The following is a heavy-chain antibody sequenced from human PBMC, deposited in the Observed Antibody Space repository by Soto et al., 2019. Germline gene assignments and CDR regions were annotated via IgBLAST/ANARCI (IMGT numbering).Heavy chain of an antibody. V-gene: IGHV1-18*01. CDR3: ARVPAAIYYYYYYMDV. CDR2: ISAYNGNT. J-gene: IGHJ6*03. CDR1: GYTFTSYG. D-gene: IGHD2-2*01. Sequence: QVQLVQSGAEVKKPGASVKVSCKASGYTFTSYGISWVRQAPGQGLEWMGWISAYNGNTNNAQKLQGRVTMTTDTSTSTADMELRSPRSDDTAVYYCARVPAAIYYYYYYMDVWGKGTTVTVSS.